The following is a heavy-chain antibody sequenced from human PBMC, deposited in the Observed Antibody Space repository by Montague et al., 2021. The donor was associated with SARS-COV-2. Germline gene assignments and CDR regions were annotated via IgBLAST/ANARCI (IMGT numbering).Heavy chain of an antibody. Sequence: SLRLSCAGSGFTFDSHAMSWVRQAPGKGLEWVAGISDGGTSTYYADSVKGRLITSRDNSKSTLYLQIHSLRAEDTAVYYCAKDLETSGWYTFFFDSWGQGTLVTVSS. CDR3: AKDLETSGWYTFFFDS. J-gene: IGHJ4*02. V-gene: IGHV3-23*01. CDR1: GFTFDSHA. CDR2: ISDGGTST. D-gene: IGHD6-19*01.